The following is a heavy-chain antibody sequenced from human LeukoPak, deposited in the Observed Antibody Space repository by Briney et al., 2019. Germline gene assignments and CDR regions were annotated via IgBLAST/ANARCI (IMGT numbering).Heavy chain of an antibody. J-gene: IGHJ6*02. CDR1: GYTFTGYY. CDR3: ARVGADYGGYGMDV. D-gene: IGHD4-23*01. CDR2: INPNSGGT. V-gene: IGHV1-2*02. Sequence: ASVKVSCKASGYTFTGYYMHWVRQAPGQGLEWMGWINPNSGGTNYAQKFQGRVTMTRDTFISTAYMELSRLRSDDTAVYYCARVGADYGGYGMDVWGQGTTVTVSS.